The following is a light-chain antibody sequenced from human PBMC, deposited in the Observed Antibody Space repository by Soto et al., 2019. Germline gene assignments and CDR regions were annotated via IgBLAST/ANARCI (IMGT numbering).Light chain of an antibody. V-gene: IGLV1-40*01. CDR3: QSYESSLSGVV. J-gene: IGLJ2*01. CDR2: GNI. CDR1: SSNIGADYD. Sequence: QSVLTQPPSVSGAPGQRVTISCSGSSSNIGADYDVHWYQQLPGTAPKLLISGNINRPSGVPDRFSASKSGTSASLTITGLQAEDEAGYYCQSYESSLSGVVFGGGTKLTVL.